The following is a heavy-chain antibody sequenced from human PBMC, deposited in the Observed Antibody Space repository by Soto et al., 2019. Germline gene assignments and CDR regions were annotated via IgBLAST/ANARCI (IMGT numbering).Heavy chain of an antibody. Sequence: QVQLVQSETEMKKPGASVKVSCKASGYTFTSFGISWVRQAPGQGLEWMGWISAYNGNTNYAQKFQGRVTTTTDTSTSTVYMELRSLRSDDTAVYYCARDKRITGTSPFFGMDAWGQGTTVTVSS. CDR2: ISAYNGNT. J-gene: IGHJ6*02. CDR3: ARDKRITGTSPFFGMDA. CDR1: GYTFTSFG. V-gene: IGHV1-18*01. D-gene: IGHD1-20*01.